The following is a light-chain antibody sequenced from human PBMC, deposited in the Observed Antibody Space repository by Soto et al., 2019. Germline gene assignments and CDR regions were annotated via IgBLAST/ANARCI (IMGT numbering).Light chain of an antibody. CDR1: RNINNF. CDR2: AAS. CDR3: QQSYSTLT. J-gene: IGKJ4*01. V-gene: IGKV1-39*01. Sequence: DIQMTQSPSPLSASVGDRVTITCRASRNINNFLNWYQQKPGKAPKLLIYAASSLQSGVPSRFSASGSGTDFTLTISSLQPDDFATYYCQQSYSTLTFGGGTKVEIK.